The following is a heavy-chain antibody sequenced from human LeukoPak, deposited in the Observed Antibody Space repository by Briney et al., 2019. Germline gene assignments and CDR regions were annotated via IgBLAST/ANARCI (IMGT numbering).Heavy chain of an antibody. CDR1: GFTFNNYA. J-gene: IGHJ4*02. V-gene: IGHV3-23*01. Sequence: GGSLRLSCAASGFTFNNYALTWVRQAPGKGLEWVSAISASGGTTYYADSVKGRFTISRDNSKNTLYLQMNSLRAEDTAVYYCAKELYYDSSGYPSAFDYWGQGTLVTVSS. D-gene: IGHD3-22*01. CDR3: AKELYYDSSGYPSAFDY. CDR2: ISASGGTT.